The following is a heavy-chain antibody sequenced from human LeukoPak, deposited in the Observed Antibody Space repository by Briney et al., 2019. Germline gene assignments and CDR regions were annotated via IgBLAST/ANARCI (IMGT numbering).Heavy chain of an antibody. V-gene: IGHV1-18*01. Sequence: ASVKVSCKASGYTFTSYGISWVRQAPGQGLEWMGWISAYNGNTNYAQKLQGRVTMTTDTSTSTAYMELRSLRSDDTAVYYCGRVVAGLRGRYFYWLYYFDYWGQGTLVTGSS. CDR2: ISAYNGNT. CDR1: GYTFTSYG. D-gene: IGHD3-9*01. CDR3: GRVVAGLRGRYFYWLYYFDY. J-gene: IGHJ4*02.